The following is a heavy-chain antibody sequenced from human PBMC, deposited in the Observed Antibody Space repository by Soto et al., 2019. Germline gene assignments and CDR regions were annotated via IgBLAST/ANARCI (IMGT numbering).Heavy chain of an antibody. CDR2: ISWNSGSI. CDR3: AKAPSSGWEAAYYYYYYMDV. CDR1: GFTFDDYA. D-gene: IGHD6-19*01. V-gene: IGHV3-9*01. Sequence: GGSLRLSCAASGFTFDDYAMHWVRQAPGKGLEWVSGISWNSGSIGYADSVKGRFTISRDNAKNSLYLQMNSLRAEDTALYYCAKAPSSGWEAAYYYYYYMDVWGKGTTVTVSS. J-gene: IGHJ6*03.